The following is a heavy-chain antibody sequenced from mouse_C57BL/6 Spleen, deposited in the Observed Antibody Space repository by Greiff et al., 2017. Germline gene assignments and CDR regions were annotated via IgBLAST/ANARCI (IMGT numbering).Heavy chain of an antibody. Sequence: QVQLQQSGAELVKPGASVKLSCKASGYTFTSYWMHWVKQRPGQGLEWIGMIHPNSGSTNYNEKFKSKATLTVDKSSSTAYMQLSSLTSEDSAVYYCARSFYYGYDDAMDYWGQGTSVTVSS. J-gene: IGHJ4*01. V-gene: IGHV1-64*01. D-gene: IGHD2-2*01. CDR2: IHPNSGST. CDR1: GYTFTSYW. CDR3: ARSFYYGYDDAMDY.